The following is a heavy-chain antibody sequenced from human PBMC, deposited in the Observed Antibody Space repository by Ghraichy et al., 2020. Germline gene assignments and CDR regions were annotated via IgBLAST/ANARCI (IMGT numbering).Heavy chain of an antibody. J-gene: IGHJ6*02. CDR3: ARASRVVRFYYYDGMDV. Sequence: GGSLRLSCVGSGFPFGDYNLNWVRQSPGKGLEWISYISTSSRRIFYADSVKGRFTISRDNAQNSLFLQMRSLRDEDTAVYYCARASRVVRFYYYDGMDVWGQGTTGAVSS. CDR1: GFPFGDYN. D-gene: IGHD4-23*01. V-gene: IGHV3-48*02. CDR2: ISTSSRRI.